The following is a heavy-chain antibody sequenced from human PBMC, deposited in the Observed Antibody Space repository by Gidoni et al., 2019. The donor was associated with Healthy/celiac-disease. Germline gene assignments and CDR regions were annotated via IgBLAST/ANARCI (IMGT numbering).Heavy chain of an antibody. CDR1: GGSISSYY. V-gene: IGHV4-59*01. D-gene: IGHD6-13*01. J-gene: IGHJ4*02. Sequence: QVQLQESGPGLVKPSETLSLTCTVSGGSISSYYWSWIRQPPGKGLEWIGYIYYSGSTNYNPSLKSRVTISVDTSKNQFSLKLSSVTAADTAVYYCARGGWYSSSPFDYWGQGTLVTVSS. CDR2: IYYSGST. CDR3: ARGGWYSSSPFDY.